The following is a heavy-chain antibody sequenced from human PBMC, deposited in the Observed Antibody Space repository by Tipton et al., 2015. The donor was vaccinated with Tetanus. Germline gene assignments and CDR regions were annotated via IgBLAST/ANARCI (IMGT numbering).Heavy chain of an antibody. Sequence: TLSLTCTVSGGSISSYYWSWIRQPPGKGLEWIGYIYYSGSTNYNPSLKSRVTISVDTSKNQFSLKLSSVTAADTAVYYCAGDRGYCSGGSCPDFDYWGQGTLVTVSS. CDR2: IYYSGST. V-gene: IGHV4-59*01. CDR1: GGSISSYY. D-gene: IGHD2-15*01. J-gene: IGHJ4*02. CDR3: AGDRGYCSGGSCPDFDY.